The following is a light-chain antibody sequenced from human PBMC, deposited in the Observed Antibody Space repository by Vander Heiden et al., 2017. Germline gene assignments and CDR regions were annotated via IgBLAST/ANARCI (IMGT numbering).Light chain of an antibody. J-gene: IGLJ1*01. V-gene: IGLV2-14*01. CDR1: SSDVGYYNY. Sequence: QSALTQPAPVSVSPGPSITISCTVTSSDVGYYNYVCWYQQQPGNAQKIMIYEVSNRPAGVTNRFSGYKSGNTASLTISGLQAEDEADYYCSSYTSSSTGVFGTGTKVTVL. CDR3: SSYTSSSTGV. CDR2: EVS.